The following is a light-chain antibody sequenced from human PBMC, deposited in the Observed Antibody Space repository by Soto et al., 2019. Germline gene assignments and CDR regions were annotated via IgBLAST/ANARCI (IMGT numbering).Light chain of an antibody. CDR2: GAS. CDR3: QQYNNWPQT. Sequence: VMTQAPATLSVSPGERATLSCRASQTINNNVAWYQLKDGQVPRLLIYGASTRAADVPARFSGGGSGTEFTLTISSLQSEDFAEYHCQQYNNWPQTFXQGTKVDIK. CDR1: QTINNN. V-gene: IGKV3-15*01. J-gene: IGKJ1*01.